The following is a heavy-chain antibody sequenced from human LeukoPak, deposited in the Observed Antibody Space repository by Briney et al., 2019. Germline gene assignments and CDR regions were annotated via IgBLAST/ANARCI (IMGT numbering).Heavy chain of an antibody. D-gene: IGHD5-24*01. J-gene: IGHJ4*02. CDR3: ARDHAGRDGHGYPDY. V-gene: IGHV3-7*01. CDR2: IKQDGSEK. CDR1: GFTFSSYW. Sequence: PGGSLRLSCAASGFTFSSYWMSWVRQAPGKGLEWVANIKQDGSEKYYVDSVKGRFTISRDNAKNSLYLQMNSLRAEDTAVYYCARDHAGRDGHGYPDYWGQGTLVTVSS.